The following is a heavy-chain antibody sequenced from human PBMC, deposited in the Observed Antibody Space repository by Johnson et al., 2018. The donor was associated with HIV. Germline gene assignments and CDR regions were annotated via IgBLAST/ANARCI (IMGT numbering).Heavy chain of an antibody. CDR1: GFTFSSYA. Sequence: QVQLVESGGGLVQPGRSLRLSCAASGFTFSSYAMHWVRQAPGKGLEWVAVISYDGSNKYYADSVKGRFTISRDNSKNTLYLQMNSLRDEDTSVYYCARGLTMIVVVDAFDIWGQGTMVTVSS. J-gene: IGHJ3*02. CDR2: ISYDGSNK. CDR3: ARGLTMIVVVDAFDI. V-gene: IGHV3-30-3*01. D-gene: IGHD3-22*01.